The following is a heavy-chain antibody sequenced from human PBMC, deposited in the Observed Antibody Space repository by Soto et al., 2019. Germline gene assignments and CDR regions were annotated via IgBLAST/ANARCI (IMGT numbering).Heavy chain of an antibody. CDR3: ARIAVAGVLYFDY. CDR1: GFTFSSSS. Sequence: PGGSLRLSCAASGFTFSSSSMNWVRQAPGKGLEWVSSISSSSSYIYYADSVKGRFTISRDNAKSSLYLQMNSLRAEDTAVYYCARIAVAGVLYFDYWGQGTLVTVSS. V-gene: IGHV3-21*01. J-gene: IGHJ4*02. CDR2: ISSSSSYI. D-gene: IGHD6-19*01.